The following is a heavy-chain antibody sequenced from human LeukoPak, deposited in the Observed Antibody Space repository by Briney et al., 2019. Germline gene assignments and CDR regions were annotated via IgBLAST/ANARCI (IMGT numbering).Heavy chain of an antibody. V-gene: IGHV6-1*01. J-gene: IGHJ4*02. CDR3: AKGRWALFDC. Sequence: SQTLSLTCDLSGDSVSSNSAAWPWLRPSPSRGVELLVRTYYWSNWYNDYAISVKSRMTINADTSKNQFSLQLNSVAPEDTAVYYCAKGRWALFDCWGQGTLVSVSS. CDR1: GDSVSSNSAA. D-gene: IGHD3-10*01. CDR2: TYYWSNWYN.